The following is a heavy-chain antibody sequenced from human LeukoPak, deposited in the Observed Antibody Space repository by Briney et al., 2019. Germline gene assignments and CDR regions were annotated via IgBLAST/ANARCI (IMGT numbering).Heavy chain of an antibody. J-gene: IGHJ5*02. D-gene: IGHD6-19*01. V-gene: IGHV4-61*01. CDR3: ARDNGGSGWHWFDP. CDR2: IYHSGST. Sequence: TTSETLSLTCTVSGFSISSGYYWNWIRQPPGKGLEWIGYIYHSGSTNYNPSLKSRVIISVDTSKNQFSLELSSVTAADTAVYYCARDNGGSGWHWFDPWGQGTLVTVSS. CDR1: GFSISSGYY.